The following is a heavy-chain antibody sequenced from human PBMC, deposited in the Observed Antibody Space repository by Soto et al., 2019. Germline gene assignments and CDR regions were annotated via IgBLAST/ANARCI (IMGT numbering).Heavy chain of an antibody. CDR3: ARAMVVGATGAFDI. D-gene: IGHD2-15*01. J-gene: IGHJ3*02. Sequence: QVQLVQSGAEVKKPGSSVKVSCQAAGGTFNTYSINWVRQAPGQGLEWMGRIIPIVGIAKYAQKFQGRVAXTXXXSXXKAYMMEVNSLRPEDTAMYYCARAMVVGATGAFDIWGQGTMVTVSS. CDR1: GGTFNTYS. CDR2: IIPIVGIA. V-gene: IGHV1-69*02.